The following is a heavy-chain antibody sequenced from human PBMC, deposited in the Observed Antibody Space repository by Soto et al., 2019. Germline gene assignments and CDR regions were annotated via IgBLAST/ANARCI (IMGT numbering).Heavy chain of an antibody. J-gene: IGHJ4*02. Sequence: AGGSLRLSCAASGFTFSSYGMHWVRQAPGKGLEWVAVIWYDGSNKYYADSVKGRFTISRDNSKNTLYLQMNSLRAEDTAVYYCARDLAAAGTMVDYWGQGTLVTVSS. D-gene: IGHD6-13*01. CDR1: GFTFSSYG. CDR3: ARDLAAAGTMVDY. V-gene: IGHV3-33*01. CDR2: IWYDGSNK.